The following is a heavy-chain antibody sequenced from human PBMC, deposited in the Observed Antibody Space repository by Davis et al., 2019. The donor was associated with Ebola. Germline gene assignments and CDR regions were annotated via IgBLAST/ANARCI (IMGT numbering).Heavy chain of an antibody. D-gene: IGHD3-22*01. CDR2: IIPVFGIP. V-gene: IGHV1-69*13. Sequence: SVKVSCKASAGTFSSYAISWVRQAPGQGLVWMGGIIPVFGIPKYAQKFQGRVTIIADESTSTAYMELSSLRSEDTAVYYCARDRYSDGSGYFFEQSHWGQGTLVTVSS. J-gene: IGHJ4*02. CDR1: AGTFSSYA. CDR3: ARDRYSDGSGYFFEQSH.